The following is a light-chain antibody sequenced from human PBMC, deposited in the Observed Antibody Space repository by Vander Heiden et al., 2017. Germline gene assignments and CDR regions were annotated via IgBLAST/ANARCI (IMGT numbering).Light chain of an antibody. CDR2: DGS. J-gene: IGKJ3*01. CDR3: LRRCSWAFT. CDR1: QGISIF. V-gene: IGKV3-11*01. Sequence: EIVLTQSPGTLSLSPGERATLSCRASQGISIFLACFQHRPGQPPRLLIYDGSNRAPGIPARFTGSGSGTDFTLTISSLEPEDFAIYYCLRRCSWAFTFGHGTKVDI.